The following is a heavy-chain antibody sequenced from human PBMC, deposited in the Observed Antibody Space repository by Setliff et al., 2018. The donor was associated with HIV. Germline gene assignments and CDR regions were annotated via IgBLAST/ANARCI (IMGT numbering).Heavy chain of an antibody. Sequence: SETLSLTCTVSGGSINSSTYYWGWIRQPPGKGLEWIGSFYYSGRTYYSPSLRSRVTISVDTSKNQFSLRLSSVTAADTAVYYCARLGAEDFSDYDWVDYWGQGTLVTVSS. CDR1: GGSINSSTYY. J-gene: IGHJ4*02. V-gene: IGHV4-39*01. D-gene: IGHD5-12*01. CDR2: FYYSGRT. CDR3: ARLGAEDFSDYDWVDY.